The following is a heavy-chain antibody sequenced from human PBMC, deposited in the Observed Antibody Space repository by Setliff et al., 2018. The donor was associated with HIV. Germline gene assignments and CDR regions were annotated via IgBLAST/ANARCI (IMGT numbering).Heavy chain of an antibody. D-gene: IGHD3-16*02. CDR1: GGSFSGYY. CDR3: ARGAGGRAHYDYVWGSYRLYYFDY. V-gene: IGHV4-34*01. CDR2: INHSGST. J-gene: IGHJ4*02. Sequence: KTSETLSLTCAVYGGSFSGYYWSWIRQPPGKGLEWIGEINHSGSTNYNPSLKSRVTISVDTSKNQFSLKLSSVTAADTAVYYCARGAGGRAHYDYVWGSYRLYYFDYWGQGTLVTVSS.